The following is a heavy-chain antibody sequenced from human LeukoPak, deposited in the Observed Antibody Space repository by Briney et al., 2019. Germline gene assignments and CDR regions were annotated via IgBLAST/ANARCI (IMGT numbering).Heavy chain of an antibody. CDR1: GGSISSSSYY. Sequence: SETLSLTCTASGGSISSSSYYWGWIRQPPGKGLEWIGSIYYSGSTYYNPSLKSRVTISVDTSKNQFSLKLSSVTAADTAVYYCARRVAYYYGSGSYFSYAFDIWGRGTMVTVSS. V-gene: IGHV4-39*01. CDR2: IYYSGST. CDR3: ARRVAYYYGSGSYFSYAFDI. D-gene: IGHD3-10*01. J-gene: IGHJ3*02.